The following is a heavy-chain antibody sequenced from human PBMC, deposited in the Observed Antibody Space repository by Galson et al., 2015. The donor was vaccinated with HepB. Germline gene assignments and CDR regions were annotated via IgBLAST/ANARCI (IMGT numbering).Heavy chain of an antibody. CDR1: GFTVSSNY. CDR2: IFSGGDT. D-gene: IGHD3-16*01. V-gene: IGHV3-66*01. J-gene: IGHJ4*02. Sequence: SLRLSCAPSGFTVSSNYMSWVRQPLGKGLEWVSLIFSGGDTYYADSVKGRFTISRDTSTNTLYLQMNSLRAEDTAVYYCGYTYDWFPYFDSWGQGTPVTVSS. CDR3: GYTYDWFPYFDS.